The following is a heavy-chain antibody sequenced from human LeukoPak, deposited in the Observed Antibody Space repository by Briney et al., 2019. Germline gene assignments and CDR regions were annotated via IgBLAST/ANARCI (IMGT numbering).Heavy chain of an antibody. CDR1: GYTFTGYY. J-gene: IGHJ6*03. CDR3: ARAGYSSSYYYYYCYMDV. Sequence: ASVKVSCKASGYTFTGYYMHWVRQAPGQGLEWMGWINPNSGGTNYAQKFQGRVTMTRDTSISTAYMELSRLRSDDTAVYYCARAGYSSSYYYYYCYMDVWGKGTTVTVSS. V-gene: IGHV1-2*02. CDR2: INPNSGGT. D-gene: IGHD6-13*01.